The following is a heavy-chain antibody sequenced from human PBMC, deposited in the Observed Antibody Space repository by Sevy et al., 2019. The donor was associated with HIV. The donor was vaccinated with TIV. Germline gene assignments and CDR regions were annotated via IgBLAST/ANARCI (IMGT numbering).Heavy chain of an antibody. V-gene: IGHV3-48*01. J-gene: IGHJ6*02. CDR1: GFTFTNYA. CDR2: ISDISSAI. D-gene: IGHD6-6*01. Sequence: GGSLRLSCAASGFTFTNYAMNWVRQAPGKGLEWVSYISDISSAIYYADSVKGRFTISRDNAKKSLYLQMNSLRAEDTAVYYCARGLAALPGYYYGMDVWGQGTTVTVSS. CDR3: ARGLAALPGYYYGMDV.